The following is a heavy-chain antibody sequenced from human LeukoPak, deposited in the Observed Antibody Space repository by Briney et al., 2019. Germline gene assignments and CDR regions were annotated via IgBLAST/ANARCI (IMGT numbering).Heavy chain of an antibody. D-gene: IGHD1-1*01. CDR1: GFTFSNAW. V-gene: IGHV3-21*01. CDR3: ARSLTTLTYEGY. Sequence: GGSLRLSCAASGFTFSNAWMNWVRQAPGKGLEWVSSINSGSTYTYYTESVKGRFTVSRDNAKNSLFLQMNSLGAEDTAIYYCARSLTTLTYEGYWGQGTLVTVSS. CDR2: INSGSTYT. J-gene: IGHJ4*02.